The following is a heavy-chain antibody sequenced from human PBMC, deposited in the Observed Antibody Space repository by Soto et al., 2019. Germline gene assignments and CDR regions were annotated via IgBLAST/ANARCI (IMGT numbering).Heavy chain of an antibody. J-gene: IGHJ4*02. CDR3: SKIAGYSSGWINS. Sequence: EVQLVESGGGLVQPGRSLRLSCTASGFTFGDYAMSWFRQAPGKGLEWVGFVRSKAYYVTTEYAASVKGRFTISRDDSNSIAYLQMNSLKTEDTAVYYCSKIAGYSSGWINSWGQGTRVTVSS. CDR1: GFTFGDYA. D-gene: IGHD6-19*01. CDR2: VRSKAYYVTT. V-gene: IGHV3-49*03.